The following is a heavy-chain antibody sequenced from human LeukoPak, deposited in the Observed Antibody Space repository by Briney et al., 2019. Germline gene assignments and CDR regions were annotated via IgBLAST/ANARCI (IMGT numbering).Heavy chain of an antibody. J-gene: IGHJ4*02. CDR2: ISWNSGSI. D-gene: IGHD3-22*01. CDR3: ARDRAYDSSGYYLWYFDY. CDR1: GFTFDDYA. V-gene: IGHV3-9*01. Sequence: GGSLRLSCAASGFTFDDYAMHWVRQAPGKGLEWVSGISWNSGSIDYADSVKGRFTISRDNAKNSLYLQMNSLRAEDTAVYYCARDRAYDSSGYYLWYFDYWGQGTLVTVSS.